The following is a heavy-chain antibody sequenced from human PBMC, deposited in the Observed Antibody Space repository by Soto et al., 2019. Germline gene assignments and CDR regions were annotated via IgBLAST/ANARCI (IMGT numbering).Heavy chain of an antibody. J-gene: IGHJ3*02. D-gene: IGHD6-13*01. CDR3: AAGYTTGPDAFDI. V-gene: IGHV5-51*01. Sequence: RGESLKISCKGSGYNFANYWIGWVRQMPEKGLEWMGMIFPGDSDTKNSPSLQGQITMSVDKSDSSAYLQWRSLKASDTAMYYCAAGYTTGPDAFDIWGQGTMVTVSS. CDR1: GYNFANYW. CDR2: IFPGDSDT.